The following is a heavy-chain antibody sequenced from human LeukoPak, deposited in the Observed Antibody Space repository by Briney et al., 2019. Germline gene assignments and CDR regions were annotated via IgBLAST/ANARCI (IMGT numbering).Heavy chain of an antibody. CDR1: GFTFGVYW. J-gene: IGHJ2*01. CDR3: ARIDYGDYLWYFDL. V-gene: IGHV3-7*01. Sequence: PGGSLRLSCAASGFTFGVYWMSWVRQAPGKGLEWVANMNVDGSEKYYVASAMGRFTISRDNAKNSLYLQMNSLRAEDTAVYYCARIDYGDYLWYFDLWGRGTLVTVSS. CDR2: MNVDGSEK. D-gene: IGHD4-17*01.